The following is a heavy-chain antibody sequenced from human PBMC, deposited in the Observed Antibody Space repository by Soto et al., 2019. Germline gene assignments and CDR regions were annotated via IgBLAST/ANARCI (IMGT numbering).Heavy chain of an antibody. J-gene: IGHJ4*02. Sequence: KPXETLSLTCTVSGGSISSYYLSWIRHPPGKGLEWIGYIFYSRSTNYNPSLKSRVTMSIDTSRNQFSLKLSSVTAADTAVYYCARVTINVYKYYFDYWGQGTLVTVSS. V-gene: IGHV4-59*01. CDR1: GGSISSYY. D-gene: IGHD1-1*01. CDR3: ARVTINVYKYYFDY. CDR2: IFYSRST.